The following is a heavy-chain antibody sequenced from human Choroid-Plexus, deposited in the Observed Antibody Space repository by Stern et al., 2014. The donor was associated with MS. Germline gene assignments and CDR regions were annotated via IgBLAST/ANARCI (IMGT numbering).Heavy chain of an antibody. CDR2: INPNTGGT. CDR1: GYIFTGYY. D-gene: IGHD3-3*01. V-gene: IGHV1-2*02. J-gene: IGHJ6*02. Sequence: VQLEESGAEVKKPGASVKVSCKTSGYIFTGYYIHWVRQAPGQGLEWMAGINPNTGGTKDAQKFQGRVTRSRDTSISTAYVELSSLTSDDTAVYYCARDQRGITIFGVVTDYYYLGMDVWGQGTTVTVSS. CDR3: ARDQRGITIFGVVTDYYYLGMDV.